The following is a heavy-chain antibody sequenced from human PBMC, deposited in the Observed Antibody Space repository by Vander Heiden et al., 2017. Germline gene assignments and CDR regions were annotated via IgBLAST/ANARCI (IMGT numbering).Heavy chain of an antibody. CDR3: ARDWGRWRFSSTSCYPYYGMDV. Sequence: RLSCAASGFTVSSNYMSWVRQAPGKGLEWVSVIYSGGSTYYADSVKGRFTISRDNSKNTLYLQMNSLRAEDTAVYYCARDWGRWRFSSTSCYPYYGMDVWGQGTTVTVSS. CDR2: IYSGGST. D-gene: IGHD2-2*01. J-gene: IGHJ6*02. CDR1: GFTVSSNY. V-gene: IGHV3-53*01.